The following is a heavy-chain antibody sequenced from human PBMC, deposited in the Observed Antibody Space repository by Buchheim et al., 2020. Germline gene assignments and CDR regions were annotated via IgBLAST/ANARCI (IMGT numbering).Heavy chain of an antibody. CDR1: GFTFSSYS. D-gene: IGHD2-15*01. CDR2: ISSSSSYI. CDR3: ARDRVSVVVAATGGMDV. J-gene: IGHJ6*02. V-gene: IGHV3-21*01. Sequence: EVQLVESGGGLVKPGGSLRLSCAASGFTFSSYSMNWVRQATGKGLEWVSSISSSSSYIYYADSVKGRFTISRENAKHSRNMQMNSLRADDTAVYYCARDRVSVVVAATGGMDVWGQGTT.